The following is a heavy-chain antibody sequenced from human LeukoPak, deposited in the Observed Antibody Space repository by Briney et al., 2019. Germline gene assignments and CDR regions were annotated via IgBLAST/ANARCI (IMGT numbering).Heavy chain of an antibody. CDR2: IYYSGST. V-gene: IGHV4-39*01. D-gene: IGHD3-9*01. CDR1: GGSISSSGYY. J-gene: IGHJ4*02. CDR3: AIRDSYDILTGHFDY. Sequence: PSETLSLTCTVSGGSISSSGYYWGWIRQPPGKGLEWIGSIYYSGSTYYNPSLKSRVTISVDTSKNQFSLKLSSVTAADTAVYYCAIRDSYDILTGHFDYWGQGTLVTVSS.